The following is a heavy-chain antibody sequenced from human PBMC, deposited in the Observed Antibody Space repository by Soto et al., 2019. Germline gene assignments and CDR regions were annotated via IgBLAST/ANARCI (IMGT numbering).Heavy chain of an antibody. D-gene: IGHD3-22*01. Sequence: PSETLSLTCTVSGGSISIGGYYWSCIRQHPGKGLEWIGYIYYSGSTYYNPSLKSRVTISVDTSKNQFSLKLSSVTAADTAVYYCARGRIGDYYDSSEAVQHWGQGTLVTVSS. V-gene: IGHV4-31*03. CDR2: IYYSGST. CDR3: ARGRIGDYYDSSEAVQH. J-gene: IGHJ1*01. CDR1: GGSISIGGYY.